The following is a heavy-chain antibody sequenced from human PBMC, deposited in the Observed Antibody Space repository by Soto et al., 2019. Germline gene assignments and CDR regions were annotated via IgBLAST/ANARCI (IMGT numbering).Heavy chain of an antibody. CDR2: IIPIFGTA. CDR3: ARALSGGYGRSYYSGMDV. V-gene: IGHV1-69*13. Sequence: GASVKVSCKASGGTFSSYAISWVRQAPGQGLEWMGGIIPIFGTANYAQKFQGRVTITADESTSTAYMELSSLRSEDTAVYYCARALSGGYGRSYYSGMDVWGQGTTVAVSS. CDR1: GGTFSSYA. D-gene: IGHD5-12*01. J-gene: IGHJ6*02.